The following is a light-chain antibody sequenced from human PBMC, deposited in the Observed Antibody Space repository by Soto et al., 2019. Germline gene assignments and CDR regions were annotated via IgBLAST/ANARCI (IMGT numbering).Light chain of an antibody. CDR1: QSVRNY. Sequence: EIVLTQSPATLSLSPGERATLSCRASQSVRNYLAWYQQRPGQGPRLLIYEASNRAAGIPARFSGSGSGTDFTLTISSLEPEDFAVYYCQQRKNWPPFTFGQGTKMEMK. V-gene: IGKV3-11*01. CDR2: EAS. J-gene: IGKJ2*01. CDR3: QQRKNWPPFT.